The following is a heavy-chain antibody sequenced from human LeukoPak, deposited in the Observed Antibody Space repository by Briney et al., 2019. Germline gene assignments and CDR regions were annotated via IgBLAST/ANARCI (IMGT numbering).Heavy chain of an antibody. J-gene: IGHJ4*02. V-gene: IGHV3-23*01. CDR3: AKGDGAYCGGDCYTDY. Sequence: PGGSLRLSCAASGFTFSCYAMSWVRQAPGKGLEWVSAISGSGGSTYYADSVKGRFTISRDNSKNTLYLQMNSLRAEDTAVYYCAKGDGAYCGGDCYTDYWGQGTLVTVSS. D-gene: IGHD2-21*02. CDR1: GFTFSCYA. CDR2: ISGSGGST.